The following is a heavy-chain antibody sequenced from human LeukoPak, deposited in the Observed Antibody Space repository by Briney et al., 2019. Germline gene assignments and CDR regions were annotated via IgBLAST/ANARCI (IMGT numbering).Heavy chain of an antibody. CDR3: ARDSSSSGGGFDY. CDR2: IYYSGST. J-gene: IGHJ4*02. CDR1: GGSISSNNYY. V-gene: IGHV4-39*01. Sequence: SETLSLTCTVSGGSISSNNYYWGWIRQPPGKGLEWIGSIYYSGSTYYNPSLKSRVTISVDTSKNQFSLKLSSVTAADTAVYYCARDSSSSGGGFDYWGQGTLVTVSS. D-gene: IGHD6-13*01.